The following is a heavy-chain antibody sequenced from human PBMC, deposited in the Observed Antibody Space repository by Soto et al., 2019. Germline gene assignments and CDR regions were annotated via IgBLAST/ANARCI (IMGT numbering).Heavy chain of an antibody. CDR3: ASLYCSGGSCYSVYKWFYP. J-gene: IGHJ5*02. CDR2: IIPIFGTA. V-gene: IGHV1-69*13. Sequence: SVKVSCKASGGTFSSYAISWVRQAPGQGLEWMGGIIPIFGTANYAQKFQGRVTITADESTSAAYMELSSLRSEDTAVYYCASLYCSGGSCYSVYKWFYPSGQGTLLTV. CDR1: GGTFSSYA. D-gene: IGHD2-15*01.